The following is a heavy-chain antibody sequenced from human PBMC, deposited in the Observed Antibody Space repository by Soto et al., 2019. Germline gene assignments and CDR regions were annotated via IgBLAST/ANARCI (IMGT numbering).Heavy chain of an antibody. CDR3: ARGWVGGYSYGADAFDI. J-gene: IGHJ3*02. CDR1: GFTLSMYS. D-gene: IGHD5-18*01. Sequence: GSLRLSCEVSGFTLSMYSMSWVRQAPGKGLEWVAKIPQEGSDGHYVDSVKGRFTISRDNAKNSLYLQMNSLRDEDTAVYYCARGWVGGYSYGADAFDIWGQGTMVTVSS. V-gene: IGHV3-7*01. CDR2: IPQEGSDG.